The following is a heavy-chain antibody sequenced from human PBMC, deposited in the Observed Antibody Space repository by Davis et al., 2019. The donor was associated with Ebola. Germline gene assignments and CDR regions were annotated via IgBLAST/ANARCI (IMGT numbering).Heavy chain of an antibody. CDR3: ARGNYGDYIVLYYYNMDV. CDR1: GGSTNNYF. D-gene: IGHD4-17*01. V-gene: IGHV4-59*01. J-gene: IGHJ6*02. Sequence: SETLSLTCTVSGGSTNNYFWSWIRQPPGKGLEWIGNIHYLGNTNYNPSLKSRVTMSVDTSKNQFSLQLSSVTAADTAVYYCARGNYGDYIVLYYYNMDVWGQGTTVTVSS. CDR2: IHYLGNT.